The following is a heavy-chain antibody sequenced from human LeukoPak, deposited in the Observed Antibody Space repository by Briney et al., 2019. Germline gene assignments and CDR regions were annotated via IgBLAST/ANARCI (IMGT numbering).Heavy chain of an antibody. CDR3: ARDERSTIFGVVFDYMDG. V-gene: IGHV3-21*01. D-gene: IGHD3-3*01. Sequence: GGSLRLSCAASGFTFSSYSMHWVRQAPGKGLEWVSSISSSSSYIYYADSVKGRFTISRDNAKNSLYLQMNSPRAEDTSVDYCARDERSTIFGVVFDYMDGWGKGTTVTVSS. CDR1: GFTFSSYS. CDR2: ISSSSSYI. J-gene: IGHJ6*03.